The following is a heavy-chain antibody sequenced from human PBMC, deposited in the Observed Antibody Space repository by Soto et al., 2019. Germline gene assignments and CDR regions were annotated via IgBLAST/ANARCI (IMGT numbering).Heavy chain of an antibody. D-gene: IGHD6-19*01. CDR3: ARTTAVDGTQEFDY. J-gene: IGHJ4*02. Sequence: QVQLVESGGGVVQPGRSLRLSCAASGFTFSSFSLHWVRQAPGKGLEWLALISYDESNKYNADSVKGRFTISRDNSKNTLYLQLNSLRPEDTAVYYCARTTAVDGTQEFDYWGQGTLVTVSS. CDR2: ISYDESNK. CDR1: GFTFSSFS. V-gene: IGHV3-30-3*01.